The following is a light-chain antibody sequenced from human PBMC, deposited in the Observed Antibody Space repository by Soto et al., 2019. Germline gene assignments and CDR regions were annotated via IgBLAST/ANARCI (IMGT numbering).Light chain of an antibody. Sequence: DIQMTQSPSSLSASVGDRVTITCRASQDISDYLNWYQQRPGQAPKLLIYAASNLQTGVPSRFTGSESGTDFTLAISSLQPEDIATFYCQQTYRMPYTFGQGTRVEI. CDR3: QQTYRMPYT. J-gene: IGKJ2*01. CDR1: QDISDY. V-gene: IGKV1-39*01. CDR2: AAS.